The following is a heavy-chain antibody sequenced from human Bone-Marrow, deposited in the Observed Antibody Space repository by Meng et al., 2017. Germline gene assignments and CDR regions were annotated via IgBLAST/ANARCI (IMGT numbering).Heavy chain of an antibody. Sequence: GESLKISCAASGFTFSSYWMHWVRQAPGKGLVWVSRINSDGSSTSYADSVKGRFTISRDNAKNSLYLQMNSLRAEDTAVYYCARDRDYYDSTDAARYFDYWGQGTLVTVSS. CDR2: INSDGSST. CDR1: GFTFSSYW. CDR3: ARDRDYYDSTDAARYFDY. V-gene: IGHV3-74*01. J-gene: IGHJ4*02. D-gene: IGHD3-22*01.